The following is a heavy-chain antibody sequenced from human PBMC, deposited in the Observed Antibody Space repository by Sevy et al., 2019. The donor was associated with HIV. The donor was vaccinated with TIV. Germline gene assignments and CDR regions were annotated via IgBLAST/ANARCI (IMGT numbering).Heavy chain of an antibody. CDR3: ARGNSGSFDY. J-gene: IGHJ4*02. Sequence: GGSLRLSCAASGFSFSHYWMHSVRQAPGKWLEWVANIKQDDSEKYYVASVKGRFTISRDNAKNSGYLQMNSLIPEDTAIYYCARGNSGSFDYWGQGTLVTVSS. CDR2: IKQDDSEK. V-gene: IGHV3-7*04. CDR1: GFSFSHYW. D-gene: IGHD3-22*01.